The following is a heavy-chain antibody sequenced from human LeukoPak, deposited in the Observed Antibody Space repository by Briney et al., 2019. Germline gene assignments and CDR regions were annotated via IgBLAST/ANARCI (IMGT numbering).Heavy chain of an antibody. CDR1: GFTFSTYA. D-gene: IGHD1-1*01. CDR2: ISGSDDGT. J-gene: IGHJ4*02. Sequence: PGGSLRLSCAASGFTFSTYAMSWVRQIPGKGLEWVSAISGSDDGTYYADSVKGRFTISRDNSKNTLYLQIYTLTAEDTAIYYCAKATGNLGNWGQGTQVTVSS. V-gene: IGHV3-23*01. CDR3: AKATGNLGN.